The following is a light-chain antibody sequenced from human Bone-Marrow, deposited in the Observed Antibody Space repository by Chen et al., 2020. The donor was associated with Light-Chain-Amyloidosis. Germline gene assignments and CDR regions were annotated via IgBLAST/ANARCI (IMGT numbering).Light chain of an antibody. J-gene: IGLJ1*01. CDR2: TNS. V-gene: IGLV1-40*01. CDR1: RANCGAGLA. CDR3: QSYDGNLKIYV. Sequence: QSLLTQPPSVSGAPGQRVTISCTGNRANCGAGLAVHWYQQLPGKAPKLLISTNSDRPSGVPDRFSGSKSGASASLAITGLQADDEGDYYCQSYDGNLKIYVVGTGTKVTVL.